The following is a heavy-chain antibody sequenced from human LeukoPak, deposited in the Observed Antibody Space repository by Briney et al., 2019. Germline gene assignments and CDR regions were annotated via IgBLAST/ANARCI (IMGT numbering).Heavy chain of an antibody. J-gene: IGHJ4*02. Sequence: GGSLRLSCAASGFTFSSYGMHWVRQAPGKGLEWVAVIWYDGSNKYYADSVKGRFTISRDNSKNTLYLQMNSLRAEDTAVYYCARDLHHYYGSGSYYNAFGYWGQGTLVTVS. CDR3: ARDLHHYYGSGSYYNAFGY. V-gene: IGHV3-33*01. D-gene: IGHD3-10*01. CDR2: IWYDGSNK. CDR1: GFTFSSYG.